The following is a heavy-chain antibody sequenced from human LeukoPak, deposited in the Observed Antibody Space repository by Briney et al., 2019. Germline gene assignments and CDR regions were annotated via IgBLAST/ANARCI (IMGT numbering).Heavy chain of an antibody. Sequence: SETLSLTCTVSGGSISSYYWSWIRQPAGKGLEWIGRIYTSGSTNYNPSLKSRVTMSVDTSKNQLSLKLSSVTAADTAVYYCASGLQVGAFDYWGQGTLVTVSS. V-gene: IGHV4-4*07. J-gene: IGHJ4*02. CDR1: GGSISSYY. CDR3: ASGLQVGAFDY. CDR2: IYTSGST. D-gene: IGHD1-26*01.